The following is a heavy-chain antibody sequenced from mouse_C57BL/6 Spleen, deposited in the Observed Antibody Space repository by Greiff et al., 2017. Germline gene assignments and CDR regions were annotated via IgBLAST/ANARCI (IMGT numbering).Heavy chain of an antibody. CDR3: AREDYGSSYYAMDY. D-gene: IGHD1-1*01. CDR1: GFTFSDYY. J-gene: IGHJ4*01. V-gene: IGHV5-16*01. Sequence: EVNVVESEGGLVQPGSSMKLSCTASGFTFSDYYMAWVRQVPEKGLEWVANINYDGSSTYYLDSLKSRFIISRDNAKNILYLQMGSLKSEDTATDYCAREDYGSSYYAMDYWGQGTSVTVSS. CDR2: INYDGSST.